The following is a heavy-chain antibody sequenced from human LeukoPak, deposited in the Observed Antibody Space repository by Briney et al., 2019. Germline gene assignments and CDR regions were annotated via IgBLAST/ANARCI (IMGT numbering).Heavy chain of an antibody. CDR3: AKDFGGSGYFFDY. CDR1: GFTFSSFA. V-gene: IGHV3-23*01. CDR2: ISGSGDNT. J-gene: IGHJ4*02. D-gene: IGHD3-10*01. Sequence: GGSLRLSCAASGFTFSSFALSWVRQAPGKGLEWVSAISGSGDNTFYADYVRGRFTISRDNSKNILYLQMNSLRGEDTAIYYCAKDFGGSGYFFDYWGQGTLVTVSS.